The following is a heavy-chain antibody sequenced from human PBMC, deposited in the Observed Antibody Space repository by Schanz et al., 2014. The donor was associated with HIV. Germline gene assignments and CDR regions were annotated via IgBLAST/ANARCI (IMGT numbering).Heavy chain of an antibody. CDR3: ARERLTMLGAVIYAGSFDI. CDR2: IWYDGSNK. D-gene: IGHD3-3*01. J-gene: IGHJ3*02. V-gene: IGHV3-33*01. Sequence: QVQLVESGGGVVQPGRSLRLSCAASGFTFSSYGMHWVRQAPGKGLEWVAVIWYDGSNKYYADSVKGRFTISRDNSKNTLFLQMNSLRAEDTAVYYCARERLTMLGAVIYAGSFDIWGQGTMVTVSS. CDR1: GFTFSSYG.